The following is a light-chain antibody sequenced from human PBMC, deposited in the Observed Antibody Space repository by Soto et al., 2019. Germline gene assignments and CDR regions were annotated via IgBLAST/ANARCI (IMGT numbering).Light chain of an antibody. J-gene: IGKJ1*01. CDR3: MQALQTRT. CDR1: QSLLHSNGYNY. CDR2: LGS. V-gene: IGKV2-28*01. Sequence: RTRWPPTLSMSPGERATLSCRSSQSLLHSNGYNYLDWYLQKPGQSPQLLIYLGSNRASGVPDRFSGSGSGTDFTLKISRVEAEDVGVYYCMQALQTRTFGQGTKVDIK.